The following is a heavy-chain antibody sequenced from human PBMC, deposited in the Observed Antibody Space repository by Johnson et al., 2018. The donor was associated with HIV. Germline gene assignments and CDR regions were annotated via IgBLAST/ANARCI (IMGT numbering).Heavy chain of an antibody. V-gene: IGHV3-30*04. Sequence: QVQLVESGGGVVQPGGSLRLSCAASGFTFSSYAMHWVRQAPGQGLEWVAVISSDGSNKYYEESVKGRFTISRDNSKNTLYLQMDRRRVEDTDFYYCARDPSTQDSRLTGDFGAFDIWGQGTMVIVSS. J-gene: IGHJ3*02. CDR3: ARDPSTQDSRLTGDFGAFDI. D-gene: IGHD7-27*01. CDR2: ISSDGSNK. CDR1: GFTFSSYA.